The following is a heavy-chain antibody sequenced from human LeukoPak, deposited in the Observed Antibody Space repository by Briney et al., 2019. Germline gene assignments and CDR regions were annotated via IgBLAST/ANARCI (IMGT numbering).Heavy chain of an antibody. D-gene: IGHD1-26*01. V-gene: IGHV4-59*11. J-gene: IGHJ4*02. Sequence: SETLSLTCTVSGGSITSHYWTWIRQPPGKGLEWIGHIYYSGSTNYNPSLKSRVTISVDTSKNQCSLKLSSVTAADTAVHYCARGRRDSGSYSVDYWGQGTLVTVSS. CDR2: IYYSGST. CDR1: GGSITSHY. CDR3: ARGRRDSGSYSVDY.